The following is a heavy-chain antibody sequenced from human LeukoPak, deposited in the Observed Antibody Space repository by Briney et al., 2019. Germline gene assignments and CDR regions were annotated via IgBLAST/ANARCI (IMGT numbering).Heavy chain of an antibody. CDR1: GGSISSGGYS. V-gene: IGHV4-61*08. CDR3: ARKTGDMLTGYSIDI. J-gene: IGHJ3*02. D-gene: IGHD3-9*01. CDR2: IYDSGST. Sequence: SETLSLTCAVSGGSISSGGYSWSWIRQPPGRGLEWIGYIYDSGSTKYNPSLKSRVIISQDTSENQFSLKLSSVTTADTAVYYCARKTGDMLTGYSIDIWGQGTMVTVSS.